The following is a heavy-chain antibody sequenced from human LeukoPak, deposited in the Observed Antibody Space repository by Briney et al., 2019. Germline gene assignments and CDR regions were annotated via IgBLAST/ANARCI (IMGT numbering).Heavy chain of an antibody. Sequence: GGSLRLSCAASGFTFSNAWMSWVRQAPGKGLEWVGRIKSKPDGGTIDYAAPVKGRFTISRDHSKDTLYLQMDSLKMQDTPVYFCPTDRRDGYLFDCWGQGTLVTVSS. V-gene: IGHV3-15*01. CDR3: PTDRRDGYLFDC. J-gene: IGHJ4*02. D-gene: IGHD5-24*01. CDR1: GFTFSNAW. CDR2: IKSKPDGGTI.